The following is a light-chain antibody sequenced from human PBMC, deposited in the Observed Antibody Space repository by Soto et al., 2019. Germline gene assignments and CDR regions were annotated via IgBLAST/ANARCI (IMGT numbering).Light chain of an antibody. CDR1: QSVSSN. CDR3: QQYNNWPIT. CDR2: GAS. J-gene: IGKJ5*01. V-gene: IGKV3-15*01. Sequence: IVLTPSPATLYVSPGERATLSCRASQSVSSNLAWYQQKPGQAPRLLIYGASTRATGIPARFSGSGSGTEFTLTISSLQSEDFAVYYCQQYNNWPITFGQGTRLEIK.